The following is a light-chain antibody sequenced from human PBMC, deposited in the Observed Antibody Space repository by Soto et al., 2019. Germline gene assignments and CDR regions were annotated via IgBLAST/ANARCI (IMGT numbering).Light chain of an antibody. Sequence: QSALTQPASVSGSPGQSITISCTGTSSDVGGYNYVSWYQHHPGKAPKLMIYEVTNRPSGVSIRFSGSKSGDTASLTISGLQAEDEADYYCRSFTSSVNYVFGTGTKVTVL. J-gene: IGLJ1*01. V-gene: IGLV2-14*01. CDR3: RSFTSSVNYV. CDR2: EVT. CDR1: SSDVGGYNY.